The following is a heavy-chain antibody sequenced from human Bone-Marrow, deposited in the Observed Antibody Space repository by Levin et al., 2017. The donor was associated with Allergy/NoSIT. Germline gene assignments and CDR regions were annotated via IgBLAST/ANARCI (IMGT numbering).Heavy chain of an antibody. Sequence: GGSLSLSCTASGFTFGDYAMSWFRQAPGKGLEWVGFIRSKAYGGTTEYAASVKGRFTISRDDSKSIAYLQMNSLKTEDTAVYYCTRDPEDRMPELGYCSGGSCRSHADRHYWGQGTLVTVSS. D-gene: IGHD2-15*01. J-gene: IGHJ4*02. V-gene: IGHV3-49*03. CDR3: TRDPEDRMPELGYCSGGSCRSHADRHY. CDR1: GFTFGDYA. CDR2: IRSKAYGGTT.